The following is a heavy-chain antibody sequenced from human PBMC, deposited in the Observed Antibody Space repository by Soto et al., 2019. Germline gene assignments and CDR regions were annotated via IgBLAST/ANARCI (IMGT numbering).Heavy chain of an antibody. Sequence: QVQLVQSGAEVKKPGSSVKVSCKASGGTFGCYGIKWVRQAPGQGLEWMGGIIPIFGTGNYAQKFQGRATITADESTSTVYMELSSLRSDDTAVYYCAIEGFSGSYLPYCGQGTLVTVSS. V-gene: IGHV1-69*01. CDR3: AIEGFSGSYLPY. J-gene: IGHJ4*02. D-gene: IGHD1-26*01. CDR2: IIPIFGTG. CDR1: GGTFGCYG.